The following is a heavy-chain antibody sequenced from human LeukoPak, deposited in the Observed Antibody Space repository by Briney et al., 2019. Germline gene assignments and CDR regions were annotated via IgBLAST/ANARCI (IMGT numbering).Heavy chain of an antibody. CDR1: GYTFTSYA. V-gene: IGHV1-3*01. CDR3: ARGRMATTGFDY. CDR2: INAGNGNT. D-gene: IGHD5-24*01. Sequence: ASLKVSCKASGYTFTSYAMHWVRQAPGQRLEWMGWINAGNGNTKYSQKFQGRVTITRDTSASTAYMELSSLRSEDTAVYYCARGRMATTGFDYWGQGALVTVSS. J-gene: IGHJ4*02.